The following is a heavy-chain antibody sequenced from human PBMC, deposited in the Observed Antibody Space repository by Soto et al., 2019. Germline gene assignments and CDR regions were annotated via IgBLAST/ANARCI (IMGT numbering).Heavy chain of an antibody. CDR1: GGSISSYY. CDR2: TYYSGST. CDR3: ASGTGHYYGMDV. D-gene: IGHD1-1*01. J-gene: IGHJ6*02. Sequence: SETLSLTCTVSGGSISSYYWSWIRQPPGKGLEWIGYTYYSGSTNYNPSLKSRVTISVDTSKNQFSLKLSSVTAADTAVYYCASGTGHYYGMDVWGQGTTVTVSS. V-gene: IGHV4-59*01.